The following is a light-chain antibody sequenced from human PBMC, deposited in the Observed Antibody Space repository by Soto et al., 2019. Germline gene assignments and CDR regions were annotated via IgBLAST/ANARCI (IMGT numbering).Light chain of an antibody. J-gene: IGKJ2*01. CDR3: QQYSSSWYT. CDR1: QSVSNNY. CDR2: GAS. V-gene: IGKV3-20*01. Sequence: EIVLTQSPGTLSLSPGERATLSCRASQSVSNNYLAWYQQKPGQAPRLLIYGASNRATGIPDRFSGSGSGTDFTLTISRLEPEDFAVYYCQQYSSSWYTFGQGTKVEVK.